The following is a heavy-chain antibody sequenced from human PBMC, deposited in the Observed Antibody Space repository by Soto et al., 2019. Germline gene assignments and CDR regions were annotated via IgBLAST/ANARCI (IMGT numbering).Heavy chain of an antibody. CDR2: IKQDGSEK. V-gene: IGHV3-7*01. D-gene: IGHD3-3*01. Sequence: EVPLVESGGGLVQPGGSLRLSCAASGFTFSSYWMSWVRQAPGKGLEWVANIKQDGSEKYYVDSVKGRFTISRDNAKNSLYLQMNSLRAEDTAVYYCAREGDDFWSGYYYFDCWGQGTLVTVSS. J-gene: IGHJ4*02. CDR1: GFTFSSYW. CDR3: AREGDDFWSGYYYFDC.